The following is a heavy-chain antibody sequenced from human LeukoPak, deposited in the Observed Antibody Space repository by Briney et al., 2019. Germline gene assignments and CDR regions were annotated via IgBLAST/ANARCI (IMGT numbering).Heavy chain of an antibody. CDR3: TRGFSNRYYYYGMDV. J-gene: IGHJ6*02. CDR1: GFTFSSYA. Sequence: QSGGSLRLSCAASGFTFSSYAMHWVRQAPGKGLEWVAVISYDGSNKYYADSVKGRFTISRDNAKNTLYLQMNSLRAEDTAVYYCTRGFSNRYYYYGMDVWGQGTTVTVSS. CDR2: ISYDGSNK. V-gene: IGHV3-30*04. D-gene: IGHD4-11*01.